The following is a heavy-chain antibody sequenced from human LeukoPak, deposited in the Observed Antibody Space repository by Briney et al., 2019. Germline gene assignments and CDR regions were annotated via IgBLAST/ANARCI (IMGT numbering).Heavy chain of an antibody. CDR3: AKIRDGYNWTPRDY. CDR1: GFTFDDYA. J-gene: IGHJ4*02. D-gene: IGHD5-24*01. V-gene: IGHV3-9*01. CDR2: ISWNSGSI. Sequence: GRSLRLSCAASGFTFDDYAMHWVRQAPGKGLEWVSGISWNSGSIGYADSVKGRFTISRDNSKNTLYLQMNSLRAEDTAVYYCAKIRDGYNWTPRDYWGQGTLVTVSS.